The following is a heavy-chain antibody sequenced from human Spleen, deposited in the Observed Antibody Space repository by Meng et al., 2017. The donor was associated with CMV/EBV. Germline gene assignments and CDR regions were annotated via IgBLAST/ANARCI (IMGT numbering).Heavy chain of an antibody. CDR2: VTSSSSYR. Sequence: GESLKISCEVSGFTFSSYSMNWVRQAPGKGLEWVSSVTSSSSYRYYADSLRGRFTISRDNAKNLLYLRMDSLRAEDTAVYYCARDPLGDIVGVPAATFDYWGQGTLVTVSP. CDR1: GFTFSSYS. J-gene: IGHJ4*02. D-gene: IGHD2-2*01. V-gene: IGHV3-21*01. CDR3: ARDPLGDIVGVPAATFDY.